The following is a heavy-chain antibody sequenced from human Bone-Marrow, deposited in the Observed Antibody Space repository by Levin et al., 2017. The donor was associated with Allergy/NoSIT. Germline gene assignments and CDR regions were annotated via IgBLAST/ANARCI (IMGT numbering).Heavy chain of an antibody. CDR3: ARGRVGAFDAFDL. CDR2: IYPGDSDT. D-gene: IGHD1-26*01. CDR1: GYSFTNFW. V-gene: IGHV5-51*01. Sequence: KVSCKSSGYSFTNFWLGWVRQMPGNGLEWMGIIYPGDSDTRYRPSFQGQVTISADKSLRIAYLHWSSLRASDTAIYYCARGRVGAFDAFDLWGQGTMVTVSS. J-gene: IGHJ3*01.